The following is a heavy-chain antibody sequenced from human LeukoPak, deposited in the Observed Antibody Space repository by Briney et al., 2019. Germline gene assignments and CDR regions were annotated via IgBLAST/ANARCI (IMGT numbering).Heavy chain of an antibody. CDR1: GGSISSSSYY. J-gene: IGHJ4*02. CDR2: IYYSGST. D-gene: IGHD1-26*01. Sequence: SEALSLTCTVSGGSISSSSYYWGWIRQPPGKGLEWIGSIYYSGSTYYNPSLKSRVTISVDTSKNQFSLKLSSVTAADTAVYYCARVIVGVDYWGQGTLVTVSS. CDR3: ARVIVGVDY. V-gene: IGHV4-39*07.